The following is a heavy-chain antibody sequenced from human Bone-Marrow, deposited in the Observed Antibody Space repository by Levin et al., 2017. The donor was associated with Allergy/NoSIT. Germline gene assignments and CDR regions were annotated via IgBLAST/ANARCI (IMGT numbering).Heavy chain of an antibody. J-gene: IGHJ6*02. D-gene: IGHD2-2*02. Sequence: SCAASGFTFSNAWMSWVHQAPGKGLEWVGRIKSKTDGGTTDYAAPVKGRFTISRDDSKNTLYLQMNSLKTEDTAVYYCTTGCSSTSCYSGGSYYDYGMDVWGQGTTVTVSS. CDR3: TTGCSSTSCYSGGSYYDYGMDV. CDR1: GFTFSNAW. CDR2: IKSKTDGGTT. V-gene: IGHV3-15*01.